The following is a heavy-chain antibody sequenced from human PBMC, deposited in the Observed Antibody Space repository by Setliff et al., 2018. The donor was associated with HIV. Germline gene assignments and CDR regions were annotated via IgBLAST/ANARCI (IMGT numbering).Heavy chain of an antibody. CDR3: ARSVLQFLEWLPGYFDY. J-gene: IGHJ4*02. D-gene: IGHD3-3*01. V-gene: IGHV3-21*01. CDR1: GFTFNSYS. Sequence: PGGSLRLSCAASGFTFNSYSMNWVRQAPGKGLEWVSSISTSSDYIYYADLLKGRFTISRDNPKNSLYRQMNSLRAEDTAVYYCARSVLQFLEWLPGYFDYWGQGTLVTVSS. CDR2: ISTSSDYI.